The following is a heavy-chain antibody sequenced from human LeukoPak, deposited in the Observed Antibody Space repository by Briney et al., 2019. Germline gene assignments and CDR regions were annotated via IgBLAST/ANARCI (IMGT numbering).Heavy chain of an antibody. D-gene: IGHD3-10*01. Sequence: ASVKVSCKASGYTFTGYYMHWVRQAPGQGLEWMGWIHTNTGKPTYAQGFTGRFVFSLDTSVRTAYLQISSLEAEDTGVYYCARKSSLDAFDIWGQGTMVTVSS. CDR1: GYTFTGYY. CDR2: IHTNTGKP. V-gene: IGHV7-4-1*02. CDR3: ARKSSLDAFDI. J-gene: IGHJ3*02.